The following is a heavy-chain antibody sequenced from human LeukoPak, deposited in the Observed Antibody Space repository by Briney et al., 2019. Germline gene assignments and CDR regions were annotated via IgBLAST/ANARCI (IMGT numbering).Heavy chain of an antibody. CDR1: GFSFSSYA. J-gene: IGHJ5*02. CDR2: ISGSGGST. V-gene: IGHV3-23*01. D-gene: IGHD3-10*01. Sequence: PGGSLRLSCAASGFSFSSYAMNWVRQAPGKGLEWVSGISGSGGSTYYADSLKGRFTISRDNSKNTLYVQMNSLRADDTAVYYCARGGLIASAGPLVPFDPWGQGTLVTVSS. CDR3: ARGGLIASAGPLVPFDP.